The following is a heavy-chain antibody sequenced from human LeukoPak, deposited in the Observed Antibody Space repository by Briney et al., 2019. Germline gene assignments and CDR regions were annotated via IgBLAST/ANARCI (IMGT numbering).Heavy chain of an antibody. J-gene: IGHJ4*02. Sequence: PGGSLRLSCVASGFTFSIYTMSWVRQAPGKGLERVSSITSSSSSIYSADSVKGRFTISRDISTDTLWLQMDSLRTEDTAVYYCAKGPLRGTAAAIDYWGQGTLVTVSS. CDR2: ITSSSSSI. D-gene: IGHD2-2*01. CDR3: AKGPLRGTAAAIDY. CDR1: GFTFSIYT. V-gene: IGHV3-21*01.